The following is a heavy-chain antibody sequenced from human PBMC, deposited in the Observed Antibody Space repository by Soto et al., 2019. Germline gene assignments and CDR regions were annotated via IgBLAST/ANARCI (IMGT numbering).Heavy chain of an antibody. CDR3: ATSRTRGGNPAVAH. V-gene: IGHV1-58*01. CDR1: GLSFTNSA. J-gene: IGHJ5*02. D-gene: IGHD2-15*01. CDR2: IVVGSGDT. Sequence: SVKVSCKASGLSFTNSAVQWVRQARGQRLEWIGWIVVGSGDTKYAQKFQERVTIIRDMSTSTAYMELSSLKSEDTAVYYCATSRTRGGNPAVAHWGQGTPVTVSS.